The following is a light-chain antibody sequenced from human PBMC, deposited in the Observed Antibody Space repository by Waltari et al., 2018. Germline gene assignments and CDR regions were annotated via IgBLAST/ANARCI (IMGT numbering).Light chain of an antibody. CDR2: DVS. V-gene: IGLV2-14*03. J-gene: IGLJ2*01. CDR1: SSDGGASNY. Sequence: QSALTQPASVSGSPGQSITIPCTGTSSDGGASNYVSWYQQHPGKVPKLIIYDVSHRPSGVSFRFSGSKSDNTASLTISGLQAEDEADYYCISYTTSDTMIFGGGTKLTVL. CDR3: ISYTTSDTMI.